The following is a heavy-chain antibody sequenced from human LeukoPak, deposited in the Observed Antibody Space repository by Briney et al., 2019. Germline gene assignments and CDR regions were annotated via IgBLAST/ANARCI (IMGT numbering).Heavy chain of an antibody. CDR2: IPSDETNK. D-gene: IGHD5-12*01. Sequence: GGSLRLSCATSGFTFSIYGIRWVRQAPGKGLEWVAFIPSDETNKYYADSVKGRFTISRDNSRNTLYLQMNSLRVEDTAVYYCGKHDSDYDGKWGQGSLVTVSS. CDR1: GFTFSIYG. CDR3: GKHDSDYDGK. V-gene: IGHV3-30*02. J-gene: IGHJ4*02.